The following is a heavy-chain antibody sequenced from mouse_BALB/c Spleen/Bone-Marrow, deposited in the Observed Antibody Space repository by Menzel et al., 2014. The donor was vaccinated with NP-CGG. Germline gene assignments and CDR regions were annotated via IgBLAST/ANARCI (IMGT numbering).Heavy chain of an antibody. Sequence: VQRVESGAELMKPGASVKISCKTTGYTFSGYWIEWVKQRPGHGLEWIGEILPGSTSTNYNEKFKDKATFTADTSSNTAYMQLSSLTSEDSAVYYCARDGYSSLAMDYWGQGTSVTVSS. J-gene: IGHJ4*01. V-gene: IGHV1-9*01. CDR3: ARDGYSSLAMDY. D-gene: IGHD2-3*01. CDR2: ILPGSTST. CDR1: GYTFSGYW.